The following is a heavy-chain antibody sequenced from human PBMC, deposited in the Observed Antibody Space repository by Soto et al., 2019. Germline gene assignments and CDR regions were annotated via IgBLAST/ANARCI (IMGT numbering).Heavy chain of an antibody. V-gene: IGHV4-59*08. CDR1: GGSLSSYY. CDR3: ARIDSSSSMVGKYWFDP. J-gene: IGHJ5*02. CDR2: SYYSGST. D-gene: IGHD6-6*01. Sequence: SETLSLTCTVSGGSLSSYYWSWIRQPPGKGLEWIGYSYYSGSTNYNPSLKSRVTISVDTSKNQFSLKLSSVTAADTAVYYCARIDSSSSMVGKYWFDPWGQGTLVTVSS.